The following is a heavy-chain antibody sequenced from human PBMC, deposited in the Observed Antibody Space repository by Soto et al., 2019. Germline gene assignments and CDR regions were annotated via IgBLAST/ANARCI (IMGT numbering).Heavy chain of an antibody. CDR1: GFTFSSYG. Sequence: XGFLRLTCAASGFTFSSYGMHGVRQAPGKGLEWVAVIWYDVSNKYYADSVKGRFSISRDNSKNTLYLQMNSLRAEDTAVYYCARDTTEPSDTIFWFDPCGQRTLVTVSS. CDR3: ARDTTEPSDTIFWFDP. J-gene: IGHJ5*02. CDR2: IWYDVSNK. D-gene: IGHD3-3*01. V-gene: IGHV3-33*01.